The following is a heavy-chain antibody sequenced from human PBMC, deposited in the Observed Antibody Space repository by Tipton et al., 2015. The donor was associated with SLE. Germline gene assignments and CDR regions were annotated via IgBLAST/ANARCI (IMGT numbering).Heavy chain of an antibody. CDR3: ARAGGSGKSSDAFDI. CDR1: GGSISSHY. CDR2: IYTSGST. Sequence: TLSLTCTVSGGSISSHYWSWIRQPSGKGLEWIGYIYTSGSTNYNPSLKSRVTISVDTSKNQFSLKLSSVTAADTAVYYCARAGGSGKSSDAFDIWGQGTMVTVSS. J-gene: IGHJ3*02. D-gene: IGHD6-13*01. V-gene: IGHV4-4*09.